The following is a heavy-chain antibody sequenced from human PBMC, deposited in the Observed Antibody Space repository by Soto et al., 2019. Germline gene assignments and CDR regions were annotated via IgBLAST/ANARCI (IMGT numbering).Heavy chain of an antibody. Sequence: QVQLVQSGGEVKKPGASVKVSCKASGYTFTSYGFSWMRQAPGQGLEWMGWIAYNGDTKYAEKLQGRVTLTTDTSTSTTYMEMRSLRPDDTAMYYCARDSSVWRTTPEYFQYWGQGTLVTVSS. V-gene: IGHV1-18*01. CDR2: IAYNGDT. D-gene: IGHD6-19*01. J-gene: IGHJ1*01. CDR3: ARDSSVWRTTPEYFQY. CDR1: GYTFTSYG.